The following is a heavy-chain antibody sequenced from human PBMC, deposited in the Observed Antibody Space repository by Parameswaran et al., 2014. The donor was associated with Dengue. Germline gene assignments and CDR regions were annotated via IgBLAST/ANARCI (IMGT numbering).Heavy chain of an antibody. V-gene: IGHV3-48*03. Sequence: KWIRQPPGKGLEWVSYISSSGSTIYYADSVKGRFTISRDNAKNSLYLQMNSLRAEDTAVYYCARDSSGAVAAPDGMDVWGQGTTVTVSS. CDR2: ISSSGSTI. CDR3: ARDSSGAVAAPDGMDV. J-gene: IGHJ6*02. D-gene: IGHD6-19*01.